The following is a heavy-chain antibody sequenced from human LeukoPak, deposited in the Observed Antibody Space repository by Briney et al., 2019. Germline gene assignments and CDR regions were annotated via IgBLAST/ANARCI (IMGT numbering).Heavy chain of an antibody. Sequence: PSETLSLTCAVYGGSFSGYYWSWIRQPPGKGLEWIGEINHSGSTNYNPSLKSRVTISVDTSKNQFSLKLSSVTAADTAVYYCARATVVPAAILIRRAGTLFDYWGQGTLVTVSS. D-gene: IGHD2-2*01. CDR3: ARATVVPAAILIRRAGTLFDY. J-gene: IGHJ4*02. CDR2: INHSGST. V-gene: IGHV4-34*01. CDR1: GGSFSGYY.